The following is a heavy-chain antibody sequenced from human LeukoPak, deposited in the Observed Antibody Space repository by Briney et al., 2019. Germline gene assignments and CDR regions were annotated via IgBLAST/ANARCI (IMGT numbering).Heavy chain of an antibody. CDR3: AREGGRAVPGRFDQ. J-gene: IGHJ4*02. D-gene: IGHD6-13*01. V-gene: IGHV3-21*01. CDR2: ISSSSSYI. CDR1: GFTFSSYS. Sequence: GGSLRLSCAASGFTFSSYSMNWVRQAPGKGLEWVSSISSSSSYIYYADSVKGRFTISRDNAKNSLYLQINSLRAEDTAVYYCAREGGRAVPGRFDQWGQGTLVTVSS.